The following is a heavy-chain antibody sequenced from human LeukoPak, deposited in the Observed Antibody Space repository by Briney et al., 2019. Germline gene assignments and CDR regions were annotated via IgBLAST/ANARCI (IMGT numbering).Heavy chain of an antibody. CDR1: GFTFSSYA. J-gene: IGHJ4*02. Sequence: QAGGTLRLSCAASGFTFSSYAMSWVRQAPGKGLEWVSAISGSGGNTYYADSVKGRFTISRDNSKNTLYLQMNSLRAEDTAIYYCARVYYDILTGYSDYWGQGTLVTVSS. CDR2: ISGSGGNT. D-gene: IGHD3-9*01. V-gene: IGHV3-23*01. CDR3: ARVYYDILTGYSDY.